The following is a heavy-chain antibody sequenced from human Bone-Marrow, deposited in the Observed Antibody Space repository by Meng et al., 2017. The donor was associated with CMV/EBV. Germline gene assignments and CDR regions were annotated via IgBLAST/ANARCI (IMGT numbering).Heavy chain of an antibody. CDR2: ISAYNGNT. J-gene: IGHJ4*02. CDR3: AGTYCSSTSCYYPFDY. V-gene: IGHV1-18*01. CDR1: GGTFSSYA. D-gene: IGHD2-2*01. Sequence: ASVKVSCKASGGTFSSYAISWVRQAPGQGLEWMGWISAYNGNTNYAQKLQGRVTMTTDTSTSTAYMGLRSLRSDDTAVYYCAGTYCSSTSCYYPFDYWGQGTLVTVSS.